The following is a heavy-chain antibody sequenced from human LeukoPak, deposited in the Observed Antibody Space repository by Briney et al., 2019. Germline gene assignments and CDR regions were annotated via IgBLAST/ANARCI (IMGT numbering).Heavy chain of an antibody. CDR1: GFTFSSYE. Sequence: GSLRLSCAASGFTFSSYEMNWVRQPPGKGLEWIGEINHSGSTNYNPSLKSRVTISVDTSKNQFSLKLSSVTAADTAVYYCARHPRGSDYGDSSGDYYYYMDVWGKGTTVTISS. D-gene: IGHD4-17*01. CDR2: INHSGST. CDR3: ARHPRGSDYGDSSGDYYYYMDV. J-gene: IGHJ6*03. V-gene: IGHV4-34*01.